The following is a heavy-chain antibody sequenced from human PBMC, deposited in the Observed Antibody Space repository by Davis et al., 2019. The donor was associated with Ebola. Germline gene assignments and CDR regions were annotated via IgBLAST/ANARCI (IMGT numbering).Heavy chain of an antibody. J-gene: IGHJ4*02. V-gene: IGHV4-59*01. CDR2: VYYSGSS. CDR3: ARDGDS. CDR1: GGSISSYD. Sequence: SETLSLTCTVSGGSISSYDWTWIRQHPGKGLEWIGNVYYSGSSNYNPSLKSRVTISVDTSKNQFSLKLSSVTAADTAVYYCARDGDSWGQGTLVTVSS.